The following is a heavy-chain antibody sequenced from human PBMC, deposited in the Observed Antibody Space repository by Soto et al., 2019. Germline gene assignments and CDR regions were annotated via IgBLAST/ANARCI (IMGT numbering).Heavy chain of an antibody. D-gene: IGHD3-3*01. CDR2: ISAYNGNT. J-gene: IGHJ5*02. CDR3: ARVKKVFWSGSWFDP. Sequence: GASVKVSCKASGYTFTSYGISWVRQVPGQGLEWMGWISAYNGNTNYAQKLQGRVTMTTDTSTSTAYMELRSLRSDDTAVYYCARVKKVFWSGSWFDPWGQGTLVTVS. CDR1: GYTFTSYG. V-gene: IGHV1-18*04.